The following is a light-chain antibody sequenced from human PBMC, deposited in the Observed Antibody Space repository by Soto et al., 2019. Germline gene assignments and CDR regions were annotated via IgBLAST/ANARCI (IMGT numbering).Light chain of an antibody. CDR1: SSDVGGYNY. CDR2: DVS. Sequence: QSVLTQPRSVSGSPGQSVTISCTGASSDVGGYNYVSWYQQHPGKAPKLMIYDVSKRPSGISYRFSGSKSGNTASLTISGLQGEDEADYYCSAYTVSRTYVFGTGTKVTV. J-gene: IGLJ1*01. CDR3: SAYTVSRTYV. V-gene: IGLV2-11*01.